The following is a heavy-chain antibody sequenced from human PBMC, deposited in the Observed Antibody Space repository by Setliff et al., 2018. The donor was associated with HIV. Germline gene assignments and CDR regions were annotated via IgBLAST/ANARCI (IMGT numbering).Heavy chain of an antibody. D-gene: IGHD2-15*01. J-gene: IGHJ4*02. CDR2: ISHSGTYT. CDR3: ARRTLGFDAAGALDY. Sequence: GGSLRLSCATSGFTFRDYWMTWIRQSPGKGLEWISYISHSGTYTNYADSVKGRFTISRDNSKNVVYLHMNSLTAEDAAIYYCARRTLGFDAAGALDYWGQGTLVTVSS. V-gene: IGHV3-11*03. CDR1: GFTFRDYW.